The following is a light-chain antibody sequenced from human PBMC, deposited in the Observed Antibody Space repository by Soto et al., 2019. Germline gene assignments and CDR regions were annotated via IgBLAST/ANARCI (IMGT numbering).Light chain of an antibody. CDR1: SRDVGIYNY. CDR3: CSYAGNYTLL. CDR2: DVT. Sequence: QSGLTQPRSVSGSPGQSVTVSCTGTSRDVGIYNYVSWYQQRPGTAPKVMIYDVTKRPSGVPDRFSGSKSANTASLTISGLQADDEADYYCCSYAGNYTLLFGGGTKVTVL. V-gene: IGLV2-11*01. J-gene: IGLJ2*01.